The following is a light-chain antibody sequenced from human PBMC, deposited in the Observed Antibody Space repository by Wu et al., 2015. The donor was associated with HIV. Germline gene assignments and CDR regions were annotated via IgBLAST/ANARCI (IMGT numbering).Light chain of an antibody. J-gene: IGKJ2*01. CDR1: QTIARSH. Sequence: EFVLTQSPGTLSLSPGERATLSCKASQTIARSHLAWYQQKPGQPPRLLIYSASSRAPGIPDRFSGSGSGTDFTLTISSLEPEDFAVYYCQQRRNWPRTFGQGTQAGDQT. V-gene: IGKV3D-20*02. CDR3: QQRRNWPRT. CDR2: SAS.